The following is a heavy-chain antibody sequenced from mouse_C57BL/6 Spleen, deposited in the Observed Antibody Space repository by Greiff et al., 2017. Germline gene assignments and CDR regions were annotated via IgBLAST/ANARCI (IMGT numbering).Heavy chain of an antibody. Sequence: DVKLVESGPELVKPGASVKMSCKASGYTFTDYNMHWVKQSHGKSLEWIGYINPNNGGTSYNQKFKGKATLTVNKSSSTAYMELRSLTSEDSAVYYCAREKRDGYYEYYFDYWGQGTTLTVSS. D-gene: IGHD2-3*01. CDR3: AREKRDGYYEYYFDY. CDR1: GYTFTDYN. J-gene: IGHJ2*01. V-gene: IGHV1-22*01. CDR2: INPNNGGT.